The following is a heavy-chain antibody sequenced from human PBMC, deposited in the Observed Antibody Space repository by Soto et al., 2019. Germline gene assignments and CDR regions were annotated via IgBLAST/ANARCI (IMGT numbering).Heavy chain of an antibody. CDR1: GGTFSSYA. CDR3: AREFTSGSYPWNWFDP. Sequence: GASVKVSCKASGGTFSSYAISWVRQAPGQGLEWMGGIIPIFGTANYAQKFQGRVTITADESTSTASMELSSLRSEDTAVYYCAREFTSGSYPWNWFDPWGQGTLVTVSS. CDR2: IIPIFGTA. J-gene: IGHJ5*02. V-gene: IGHV1-69*13. D-gene: IGHD1-26*01.